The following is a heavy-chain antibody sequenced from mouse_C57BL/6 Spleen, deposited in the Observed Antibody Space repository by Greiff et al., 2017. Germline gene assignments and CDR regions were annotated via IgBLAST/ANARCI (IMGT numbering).Heavy chain of an antibody. Sequence: QVQLQQSGAELAKPGASVKLSCKASGYTFTSYWMHWVKQRPGQGLEWIGYINPSSGYTKYNQKFKDKATLTADKSSSTAYMQLSSLTYEDSAVYYCARYYNGTPYYFDYWGQGTTLTVSS. J-gene: IGHJ2*01. CDR2: INPSSGYT. CDR1: GYTFTSYW. CDR3: ARYYNGTPYYFDY. V-gene: IGHV1-7*01. D-gene: IGHD1-1*01.